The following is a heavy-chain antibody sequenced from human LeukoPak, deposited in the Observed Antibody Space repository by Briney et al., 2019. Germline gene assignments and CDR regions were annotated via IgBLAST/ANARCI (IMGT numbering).Heavy chain of an antibody. CDR3: TRSWGGTITSPGY. J-gene: IGHJ4*02. V-gene: IGHV3-23*01. D-gene: IGHD1-14*01. CDR2: ISGSGGST. Sequence: RSGGSLRLSCAASGFTFSSNGMSWVRQAPGKGLEWVSVISGSGGSTYYADSVKGRFTISRDDSKNSLYLQLNSLKTEDTAVYYCTRSWGGTITSPGYWGQGTLVTVSS. CDR1: GFTFSSNG.